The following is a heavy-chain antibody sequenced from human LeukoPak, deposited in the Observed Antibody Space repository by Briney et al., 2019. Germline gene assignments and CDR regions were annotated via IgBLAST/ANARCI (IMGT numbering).Heavy chain of an antibody. CDR3: AKAAYGDYVNWFDP. Sequence: GGSLRLSCAASGFTFSNFGMHWVRQAPGKGLEWVAIISNNGNTQVYADSVKGRFTISRDNSKNTLFLQMNSLRAEDTAVYYCAKAAYGDYVNWFDPWGQGILVIVSS. J-gene: IGHJ5*02. CDR2: ISNNGNTQ. CDR1: GFTFSNFG. V-gene: IGHV3-30*18. D-gene: IGHD4-17*01.